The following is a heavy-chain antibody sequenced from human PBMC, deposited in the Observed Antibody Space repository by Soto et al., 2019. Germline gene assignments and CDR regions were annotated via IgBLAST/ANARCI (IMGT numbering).Heavy chain of an antibody. J-gene: IGHJ6*02. CDR1: GGSISGINW. D-gene: IGHD3-10*01. CDR3: ARFGGGMDV. V-gene: IGHV4-4*02. CDR2: IYHSGST. Sequence: QVQLQESGPGLVKPSGTLSLTCAVSGGSISGINWWYWVRQPPGKGLEWIGEIYHSGSTHYNPSLKSRVTISVHKSKNHFSLNLRSVTAADTAVYYCARFGGGMDVWGQGTTVTVSS.